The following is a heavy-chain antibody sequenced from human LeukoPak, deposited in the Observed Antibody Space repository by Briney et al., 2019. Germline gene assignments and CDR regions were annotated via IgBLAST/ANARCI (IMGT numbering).Heavy chain of an antibody. CDR3: ASGRGGTAMAGSFDY. CDR1: GFTFSSYA. V-gene: IGHV3-30*04. J-gene: IGHJ4*02. CDR2: ISYDGSNK. D-gene: IGHD5-18*01. Sequence: GGSVRLSCAASGFTFSSYAMHWVRQAPGKGLEWVAVISYDGSNKYYADSVKGRFTISRDNSKNTLYLQMNSLRAEDTAVYYCASGRGGTAMAGSFDYWGQGTLVTVSS.